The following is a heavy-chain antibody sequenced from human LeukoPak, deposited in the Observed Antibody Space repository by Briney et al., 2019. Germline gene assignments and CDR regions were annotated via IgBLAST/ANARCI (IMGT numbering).Heavy chain of an antibody. CDR1: GGSISGSSYY. J-gene: IGHJ5*02. D-gene: IGHD3-9*01. V-gene: IGHV4-39*07. Sequence: PSETLSLTCTVSGGSISGSSYYWRWIRQPPGKGLEWIGRIYYSGSTYYNPSLKIRVTISVDTSKNQSSLKLSSVTAADTAVYYCARGSGAYYDILTGYKNAYNWFDPWGQGTLVTVSS. CDR2: IYYSGST. CDR3: ARGSGAYYDILTGYKNAYNWFDP.